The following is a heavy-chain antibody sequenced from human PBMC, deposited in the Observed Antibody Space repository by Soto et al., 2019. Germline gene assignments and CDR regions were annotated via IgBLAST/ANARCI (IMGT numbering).Heavy chain of an antibody. CDR2: ISAYTGNT. V-gene: IGHV1-18*04. D-gene: IGHD2-15*01. Sequence: QVQLVQSGAEVKKPGASVKVSCKASGYTFTSYGISWVRQAPGQGLGWMGWISAYTGNTNYAQKLQGRGTMTTDTSTSTAYMELRSMGSDDTAVYYCARAPLYCSGGSGQFWGFDYWGQGTLVTVSS. J-gene: IGHJ4*02. CDR1: GYTFTSYG. CDR3: ARAPLYCSGGSGQFWGFDY.